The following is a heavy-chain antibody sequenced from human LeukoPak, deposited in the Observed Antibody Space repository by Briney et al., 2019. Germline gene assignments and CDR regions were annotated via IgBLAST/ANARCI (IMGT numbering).Heavy chain of an antibody. CDR2: ISGSGGST. CDR3: AKGYSSSWYYFDY. J-gene: IGHJ4*02. V-gene: IGHV3-23*01. CDR1: EFTFSSYA. D-gene: IGHD6-13*01. Sequence: GGSLRLSCAASEFTFSSYAMSWVRQAPGKGLEWHSAISGSGGSTYYADSVKGRFTISRDNSKNTLYLQMNNLRAEDTAVYYCAKGYSSSWYYFDYWGQGALVTASS.